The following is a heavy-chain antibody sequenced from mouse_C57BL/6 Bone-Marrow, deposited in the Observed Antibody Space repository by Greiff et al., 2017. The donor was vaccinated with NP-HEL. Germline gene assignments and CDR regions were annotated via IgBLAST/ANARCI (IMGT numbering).Heavy chain of an antibody. Sequence: EVQVVESGGGLVKPGGSLKLSCAASGFTFSSYTMSWVRQTPEKRLEWVATISGGGGNTYYPDSVKGRFTISRDNAKNTLYLQMSSLRSEDTALYYCARRGYYDYLAWFAYWGQGTLVTVSA. V-gene: IGHV5-9*01. CDR3: ARRGYYDYLAWFAY. CDR1: GFTFSSYT. CDR2: ISGGGGNT. D-gene: IGHD2-4*01. J-gene: IGHJ3*01.